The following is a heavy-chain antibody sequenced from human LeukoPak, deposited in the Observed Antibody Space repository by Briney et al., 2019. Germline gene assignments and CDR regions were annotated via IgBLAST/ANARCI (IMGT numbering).Heavy chain of an antibody. D-gene: IGHD6-13*01. V-gene: IGHV4-34*01. J-gene: IGHJ6*03. CDR1: GGSFSGYY. Sequence: SETLSLTCAVYGGSFSGYYWSWIRQPPGKGLEWIGEINHSGSTNYNPSLKSRVTISVDTSKNQFSLKLSSVTAADTAVYYCARLEAAAPPYYYYYMDVWGKGTTVTVSS. CDR2: INHSGST. CDR3: ARLEAAAPPYYYYYMDV.